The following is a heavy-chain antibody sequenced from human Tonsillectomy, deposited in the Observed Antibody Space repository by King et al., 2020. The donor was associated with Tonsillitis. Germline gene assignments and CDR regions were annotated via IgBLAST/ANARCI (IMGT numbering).Heavy chain of an antibody. CDR3: ARALPYYDSSGCRY. D-gene: IGHD3-22*01. J-gene: IGHJ4*02. CDR1: GYTFTGYY. Sequence: QLVQSGAEVKKPGASVKVSCKASGYTFTGYYMHWVRQAPGQGLEWMGWINPNSGGTNYSHNVQGRVTMTRDTSIITADMELSRLRSDDTAWYYCARALPYYDSSGCRYWGQGTRVTGAS. V-gene: IGHV1-2*07. CDR2: INPNSGGT.